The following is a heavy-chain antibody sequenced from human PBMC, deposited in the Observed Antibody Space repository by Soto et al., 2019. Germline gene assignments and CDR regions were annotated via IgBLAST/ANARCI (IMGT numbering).Heavy chain of an antibody. CDR2: IIPIFGTA. J-gene: IGHJ6*02. CDR3: ANDPIGRPRDYYYGMDV. D-gene: IGHD3-16*01. V-gene: IGHV1-69*01. CDR1: GGTFSSFA. Sequence: QVQLVQSGAEVKKPGSSVKVSCKASGGTFSSFAISWVRQAPGQGLEWMGGIIPIFGTANYAQKFQGRVTITADESTSTDYMELSSLRSEDTAVYYCANDPIGRPRDYYYGMDVWGQGTTVTVSS.